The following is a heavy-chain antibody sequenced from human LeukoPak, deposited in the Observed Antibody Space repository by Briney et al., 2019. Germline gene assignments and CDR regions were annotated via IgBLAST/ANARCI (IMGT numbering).Heavy chain of an antibody. J-gene: IGHJ5*02. CDR1: GGSISSYY. CDR3: ARWGTYASTSNWFDP. D-gene: IGHD2-2*01. Sequence: SETLSLTCTVSGGSISSYYWSWIRQSPGKGLECIGYIHYTGSTNYNPSLKSRVTISVDTSKNQFSLRLSSVTAADTAVYYCARWGTYASTSNWFDPWGQGTLVTVSS. V-gene: IGHV4-59*12. CDR2: IHYTGST.